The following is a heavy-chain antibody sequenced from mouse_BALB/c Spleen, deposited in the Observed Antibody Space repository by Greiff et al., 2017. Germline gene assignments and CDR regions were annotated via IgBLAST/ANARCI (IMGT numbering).Heavy chain of an antibody. Sequence: EVQRVESGGGLVQPGGSLRLSCATSGFTFTDYYMSWVRQPPGKALEWLGFIRNKANGYTTEYSASVKGRFTISRDNSQSILYLQMNTLRAVDSATYYCARDITTVVAYYFDYWGQGTTLTVSS. V-gene: IGHV7-3*02. D-gene: IGHD1-1*01. CDR2: IRNKANGYTT. CDR3: ARDITTVVAYYFDY. CDR1: GFTFTDYY. J-gene: IGHJ2*01.